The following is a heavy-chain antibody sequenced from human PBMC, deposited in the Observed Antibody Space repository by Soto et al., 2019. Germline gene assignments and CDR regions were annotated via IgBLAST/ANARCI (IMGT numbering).Heavy chain of an antibody. CDR3: ARDRNYDILTGYSTFDP. D-gene: IGHD3-9*01. CDR1: GGSISSSNW. V-gene: IGHV4-4*02. CDR2: IYHSGST. J-gene: IGHJ5*02. Sequence: SETLSLTCAVSGGSISSSNWWSWVRQPPGKGLEWIGEIYHSGSTNYNPSLKSRVTISVDKSKNQFSLKLSSVTAADTAVYYCARDRNYDILTGYSTFDPWGQGTLVTVSS.